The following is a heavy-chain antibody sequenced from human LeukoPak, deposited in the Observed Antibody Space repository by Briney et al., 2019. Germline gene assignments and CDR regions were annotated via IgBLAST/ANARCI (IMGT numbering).Heavy chain of an antibody. CDR2: IYHSGST. J-gene: IGHJ6*03. CDR1: GYSISSGYY. V-gene: IGHV4-38-2*02. Sequence: PSETLSLTCTVSGYSISSGYYWGWIRQPPGNGLEWIGSIYHSGSTYYNPSLKSRVTISVDTSKNQFSLKLSSVTAADTAVYYCASSAYESSGYGGYYMDVWGKGTTVTVSS. CDR3: ASSAYESSGYGGYYMDV. D-gene: IGHD3-22*01.